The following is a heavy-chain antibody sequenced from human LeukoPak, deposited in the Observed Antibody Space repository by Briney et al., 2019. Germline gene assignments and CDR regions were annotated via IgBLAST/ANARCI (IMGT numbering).Heavy chain of an antibody. CDR2: ISSSRSYI. CDR3: ARRRGCGSATCKNFDH. J-gene: IGHJ4*02. CDR1: GFTFSSYS. D-gene: IGHD2-15*01. V-gene: IGHV3-21*01. Sequence: GGSLRLSCAASGFTFSSYSMNWVRQAPGKGLEGGSYISSSRSYIYYADSVKGRFTISRDNAKNSAYLQMNRQRAGDRGVFYCARRRGCGSATCKNFDHWGQGPLVTVSS.